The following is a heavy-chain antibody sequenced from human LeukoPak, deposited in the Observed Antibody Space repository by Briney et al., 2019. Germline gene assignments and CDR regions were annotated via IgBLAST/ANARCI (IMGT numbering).Heavy chain of an antibody. D-gene: IGHD3-22*01. Sequence: GGSLRLSCAASGFTFSNYAMSWVRQAPGKGLEWVSAISGSAAGTYYADSVKGRFTISRDNSKNTLYLQMNSLRAEDTAVYYCAKDSSGYYFDYFDYWGQGTLVTVSS. CDR2: ISGSAAGT. V-gene: IGHV3-23*01. J-gene: IGHJ4*02. CDR3: AKDSSGYYFDYFDY. CDR1: GFTFSNYA.